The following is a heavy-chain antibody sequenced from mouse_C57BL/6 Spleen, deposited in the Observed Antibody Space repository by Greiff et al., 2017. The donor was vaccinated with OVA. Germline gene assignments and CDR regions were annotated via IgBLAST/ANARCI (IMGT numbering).Heavy chain of an antibody. Sequence: QVQLQQPGAELVRPGTSVKLSCKASGYTFTSYWMHWVKQRPGQGLEWIGVIDPSDSYTNYNQKFKGKATLTVDTSSSTAYMQLSSLTSEDSAVYYCARWGYSNSFDYWGQGTTLTVSS. CDR1: GYTFTSYW. CDR2: IDPSDSYT. D-gene: IGHD2-5*01. CDR3: ARWGYSNSFDY. J-gene: IGHJ2*01. V-gene: IGHV1-59*01.